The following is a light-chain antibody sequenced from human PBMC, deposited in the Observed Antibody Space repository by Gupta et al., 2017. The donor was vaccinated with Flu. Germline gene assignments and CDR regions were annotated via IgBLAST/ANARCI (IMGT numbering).Light chain of an antibody. Sequence: QSVLTQPLSVSGAPGQRVSIPCTGRSPNIGAGYAVHWYQQLPGTAPKLLIYGNSNRPSGVPDRFSGSKSGTSGSLAITGLQAEDEADYYCQSYDSSLSAVIFGGGTKLTVL. V-gene: IGLV1-40*01. J-gene: IGLJ2*01. CDR2: GNS. CDR3: QSYDSSLSAVI. CDR1: SPNIGAGYA.